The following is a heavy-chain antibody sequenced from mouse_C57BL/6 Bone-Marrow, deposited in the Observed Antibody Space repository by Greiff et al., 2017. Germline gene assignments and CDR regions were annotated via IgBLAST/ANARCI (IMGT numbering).Heavy chain of an antibody. CDR3: ARHPPYYYGSSYWYFDV. D-gene: IGHD1-1*01. V-gene: IGHV5-12*01. CDR2: ISNGGGST. Sequence: DVKLVESGGCLVPPGGSLKLSCAASGFTFSDYYMYWVRQTPEKRLEWVAYISNGGGSTYYPDTVKGRFTISRDNAKNTLYLQMSRLKSEDTAMYYCARHPPYYYGSSYWYFDVWGTGTTVTVSS. CDR1: GFTFSDYY. J-gene: IGHJ1*03.